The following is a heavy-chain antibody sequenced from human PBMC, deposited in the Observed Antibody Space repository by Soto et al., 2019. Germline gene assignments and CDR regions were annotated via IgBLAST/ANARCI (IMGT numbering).Heavy chain of an antibody. J-gene: IGHJ6*03. D-gene: IGHD2-8*01. CDR2: ISYDGSNK. CDR3: AKGGEYCTNGVCYTSHGSYYYYYMDG. V-gene: IGHV3-30*18. Sequence: PGGSLRLSCATSGFTFSSYGMHWVRQAPGKGLEWVAVISYDGSNKYYADSVKGRFTISRDNSKNTLYLQMNSLRAEDTAVYYCAKGGEYCTNGVCYTSHGSYYYYYMDGWGKGTTVTVSS. CDR1: GFTFSSYG.